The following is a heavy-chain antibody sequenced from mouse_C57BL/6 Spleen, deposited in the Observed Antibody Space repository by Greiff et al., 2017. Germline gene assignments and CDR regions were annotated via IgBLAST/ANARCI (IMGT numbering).Heavy chain of an antibody. V-gene: IGHV1-26*01. J-gene: IGHJ1*03. CDR1: GYTFTDYY. D-gene: IGHD1-1*01. CDR3: ARGRVYGSSDV. CDR2: INPNNGGT. Sequence: EVQLQQSGPELVKPGASVKISCKASGYTFTDYYMNWVKQSHGKSLEWIGDINPNNGGTSYNQKFKGKATLTVDKSSSTAYMELRSLTSEDSAVYYCARGRVYGSSDVWGTGTTVTVSS.